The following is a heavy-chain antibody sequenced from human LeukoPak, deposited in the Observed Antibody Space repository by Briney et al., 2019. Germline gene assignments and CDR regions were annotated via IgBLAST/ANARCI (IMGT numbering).Heavy chain of an antibody. CDR3: ARASYCSGGSCYSGY. CDR1: GYTFRSYS. V-gene: IGHV3-48*01. J-gene: IGHJ4*02. D-gene: IGHD2-15*01. CDR2: ISSSSSTI. Sequence: PGGSLRLSCAASGYTFRSYSMNWVRQAPGKGLEWGSYISSSSSTIYYADSVKGRFTISRDNAKNSLHLQMNSLRAEDTAVYYCARASYCSGGSCYSGYWGQGTLVTVSS.